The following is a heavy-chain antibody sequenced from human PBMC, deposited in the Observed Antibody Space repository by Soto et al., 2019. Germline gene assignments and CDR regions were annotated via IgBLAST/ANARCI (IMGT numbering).Heavy chain of an antibody. D-gene: IGHD3-22*01. Sequence: GESLKISCKGYGYSFASYWISWVRQMPGKGLEWMGRIDPSDSYTNYSPSFQGHVTISADKSISTAYLQWSSLKASDTAMYYCARQTLYDSSGYPHYNWFDPWGQGTLVTVSS. J-gene: IGHJ5*02. CDR3: ARQTLYDSSGYPHYNWFDP. CDR1: GYSFASYW. CDR2: IDPSDSYT. V-gene: IGHV5-10-1*01.